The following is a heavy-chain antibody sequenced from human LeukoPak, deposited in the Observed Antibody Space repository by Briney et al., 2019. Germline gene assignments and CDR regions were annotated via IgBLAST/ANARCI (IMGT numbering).Heavy chain of an antibody. CDR2: IYPGDSET. V-gene: IGHV5-51*01. CDR3: ARLSGRDFDF. D-gene: IGHD1-26*01. J-gene: IGHJ4*02. CDR1: GYGFTTYW. Sequence: GESLKISCKIGGYGFTTYWIGWVRLMSGEGLEWMGIIYPGDSETRYSLSFQGQVTMSVDKSISTAYLQWSSLKASDTAMYYCARLSGRDFDFWGQGTLVTVSS.